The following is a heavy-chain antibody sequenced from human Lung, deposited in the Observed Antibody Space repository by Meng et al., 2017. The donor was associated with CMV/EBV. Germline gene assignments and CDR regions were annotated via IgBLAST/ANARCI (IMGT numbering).Heavy chain of an antibody. V-gene: IGHV4-39*02. CDR2: IYYSGST. J-gene: IGHJ6*02. Sequence: SXTXSLXCTVSGGXISSSSYYWGWIRQPPRKGLEWIGSIYYSGSTYYNPSLKSRVTISVDTSKNQFSLKLSSVTAADTAVYYCARDATIFGVVDPYYYGMDVWXQGTXVTVSS. CDR3: ARDATIFGVVDPYYYGMDV. CDR1: GGXISSSSYY. D-gene: IGHD3-3*01.